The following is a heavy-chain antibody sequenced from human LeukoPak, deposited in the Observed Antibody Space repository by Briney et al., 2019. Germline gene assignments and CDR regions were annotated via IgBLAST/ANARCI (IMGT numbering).Heavy chain of an antibody. CDR3: ARVRYCSTNRCYDREFDN. CDR1: GGSISNYY. J-gene: IGHJ4*02. Sequence: SETLSLTCTVSGGSISNYYWSWIRQPPGKGLEWIGYIYYSGNTIYNPSLKSRVTISVDTSKNQFSLKLSSVTAADTAVYYCARVRYCSTNRCYDREFDNWGQGTLVTVSS. V-gene: IGHV4-59*01. CDR2: IYYSGNT. D-gene: IGHD2-2*01.